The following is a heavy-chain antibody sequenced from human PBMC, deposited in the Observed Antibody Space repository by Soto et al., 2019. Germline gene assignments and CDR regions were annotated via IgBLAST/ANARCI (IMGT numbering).Heavy chain of an antibody. D-gene: IGHD2-2*01. Sequence: SETLSLTCAVYGGSFSGYYWSWIRQPPGKGLEWIGEINHSGSTNYNPSLKSRVTISVDTSKNQFSLKLSSVTAADTAVYYCARAVAKSWYAYWGKGTTVTVSS. CDR1: GGSFSGYY. CDR3: ARAVAKSWYAY. CDR2: INHSGST. V-gene: IGHV4-34*01. J-gene: IGHJ6*04.